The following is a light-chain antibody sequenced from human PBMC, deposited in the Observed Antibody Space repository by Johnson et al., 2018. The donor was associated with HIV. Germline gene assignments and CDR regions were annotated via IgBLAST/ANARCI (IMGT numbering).Light chain of an antibody. CDR1: SSNIGNNY. J-gene: IGLJ1*01. CDR2: DNN. CDR3: GTWDGSLRAGF. V-gene: IGLV1-51*01. Sequence: SVLTQPPSVSAAPGQKVTISCSGSSSNIGNNYVSWYQQFPGTAPKLLIYDNNKRPSGIPDRFSGSKSGTSATLGITGLQTGDEADYYCGTWDGSLRAGFFGTGTKVTVL.